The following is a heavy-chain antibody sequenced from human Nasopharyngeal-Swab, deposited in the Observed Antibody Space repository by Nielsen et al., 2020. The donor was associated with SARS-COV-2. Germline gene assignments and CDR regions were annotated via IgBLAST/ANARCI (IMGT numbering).Heavy chain of an antibody. CDR3: ARQPPTGSGRGGVDV. Sequence: VRQMPGKGLEWMGRIDPSDSYTNYSPSFQGHVTISADKSISTAYLQWSSLKASDTAMYYCARQPPTGSGRGGVDVWGQGTMVTVSS. J-gene: IGHJ6*02. D-gene: IGHD3-10*01. CDR2: IDPSDSYT. V-gene: IGHV5-10-1*01.